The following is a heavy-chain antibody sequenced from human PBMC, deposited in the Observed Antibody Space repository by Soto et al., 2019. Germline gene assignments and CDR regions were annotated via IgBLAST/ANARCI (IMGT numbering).Heavy chain of an antibody. D-gene: IGHD2-8*01. J-gene: IGHJ4*01. V-gene: IGHV3-23*01. Sequence: GGSLRLSCAASGFTFSSYAMSWVRQAPGKGLEWVSAISGSGGSTYYADSVKGRFTISKDASRNTVHLHMNSLRADDTATYFCVSWVSAHFDYWGHGTLVTVSS. CDR3: VSWVSAHFDY. CDR2: ISGSGGST. CDR1: GFTFSSYA.